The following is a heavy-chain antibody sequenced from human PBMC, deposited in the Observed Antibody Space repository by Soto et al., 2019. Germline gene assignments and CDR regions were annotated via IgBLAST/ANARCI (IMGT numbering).Heavy chain of an antibody. V-gene: IGHV1-69*13. CDR3: ARAPQQYSSSWYPKFDY. CDR2: IIPIFGTA. J-gene: IGHJ4*02. CDR1: GGTFSSYA. D-gene: IGHD6-13*01. Sequence: SVKVSCQASGGTFSSYAISWVRQAPGQGLEWMGGIIPIFGTANYAQKFQGRVTITADESTSTAYMELSSLRSEDTAVYYCARAPQQYSSSWYPKFDYWGQGTLVTVSS.